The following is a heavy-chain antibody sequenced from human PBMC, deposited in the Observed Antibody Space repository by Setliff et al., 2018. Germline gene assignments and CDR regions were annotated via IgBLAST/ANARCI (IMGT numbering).Heavy chain of an antibody. V-gene: IGHV3-48*04. CDR3: AREGDGGVNQFDY. J-gene: IGHJ4*02. CDR2: ISSSSSTI. D-gene: IGHD3-16*01. Sequence: LRLSCAASGFTFSSYWMSWVRQAPGKGLEWVSYISSSSSTIYYADSVKGRFTISRDNAKNSLYLRMNSLRAEDTAVYYCAREGDGGVNQFDYWGQGTLVTVSS. CDR1: GFTFSSYW.